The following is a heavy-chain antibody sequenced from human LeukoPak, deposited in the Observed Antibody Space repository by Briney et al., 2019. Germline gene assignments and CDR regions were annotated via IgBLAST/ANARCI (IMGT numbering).Heavy chain of an antibody. D-gene: IGHD6-19*01. V-gene: IGHV4-38-2*01. J-gene: IGHJ4*02. CDR1: GYSISNGYY. CDR2: LYHSDSA. Sequence: SETLSLTCAVSGYSISNGYYWVWIRQPPGRGLEWIGSLYHSDSAYYNTSLRSRVTISVDTSKNQFSLKLSSVTAADTAVYYCASRQSQWLVQYYFDYWGQGTLVTVSS. CDR3: ASRQSQWLVQYYFDY.